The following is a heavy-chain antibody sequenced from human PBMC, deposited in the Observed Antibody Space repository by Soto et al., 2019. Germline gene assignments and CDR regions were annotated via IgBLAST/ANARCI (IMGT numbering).Heavy chain of an antibody. V-gene: IGHV4-31*03. J-gene: IGHJ3*02. D-gene: IGHD3-9*01. Sequence: LSLTCTVSGGSISSGGYYWSWIRQHPGKGLEWIGYIYYSGSTYYNPSLKSRVTISVDTSKNQFSLKLSSVTAADTAVYYCARASPTGPPSSFDIWGQGTMVTVSS. CDR2: IYYSGST. CDR3: ARASPTGPPSSFDI. CDR1: GGSISSGGYY.